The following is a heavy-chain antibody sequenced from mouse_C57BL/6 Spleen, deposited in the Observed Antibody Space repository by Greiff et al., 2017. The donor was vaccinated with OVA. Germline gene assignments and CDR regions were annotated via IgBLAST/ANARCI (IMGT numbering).Heavy chain of an antibody. Sequence: EVQVVESGGGLVQPGGSMKLSCAASGFTFSDAWMDWVRQSPEKGLEWVAEIRNKANNHATYYAESVKGRFTISRDDSKSSVYLQMNSLRAEDTGIYYCTRGTNWDVGWFAYWGQGTLVTVSA. D-gene: IGHD4-1*01. CDR3: TRGTNWDVGWFAY. J-gene: IGHJ3*01. CDR2: IRNKANNHAT. V-gene: IGHV6-6*01. CDR1: GFTFSDAW.